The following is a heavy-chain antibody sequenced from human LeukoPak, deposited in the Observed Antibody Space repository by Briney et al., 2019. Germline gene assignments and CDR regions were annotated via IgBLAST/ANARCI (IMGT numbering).Heavy chain of an antibody. CDR2: IYSDNT. D-gene: IGHD3-3*01. CDR1: GFTVSSNS. V-gene: IGHV3-66*03. Sequence: GGSLRLSCTVSGFTVSSNSMSWVRQAPGKGLEWVSFIYSDNTHYSDSVKGRFTISRDNSKNTLYLQMNSLRAEDTAVYYCARDGGFLEWLPYYFDYWGQGTLVTVSS. CDR3: ARDGGFLEWLPYYFDY. J-gene: IGHJ4*02.